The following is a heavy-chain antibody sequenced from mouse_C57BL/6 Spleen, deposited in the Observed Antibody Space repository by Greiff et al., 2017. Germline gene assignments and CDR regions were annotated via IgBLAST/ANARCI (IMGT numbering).Heavy chain of an antibody. Sequence: QVQLQQSGAELARPGASVKLSCKASGYTFTSYGISWMKQRTGQGLEWIGEIYPRSGNTYYNEKFKGKATLTADKSSSTAYMQLRSLTSEDSAVYFCAGSVYYYGSRYWYFDVWGTGTTVTVSS. CDR3: AGSVYYYGSRYWYFDV. V-gene: IGHV1-81*01. CDR1: GYTFTSYG. J-gene: IGHJ1*03. D-gene: IGHD1-1*01. CDR2: IYPRSGNT.